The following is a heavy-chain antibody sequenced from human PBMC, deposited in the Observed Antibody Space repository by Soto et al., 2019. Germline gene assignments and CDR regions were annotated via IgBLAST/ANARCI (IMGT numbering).Heavy chain of an antibody. Sequence: QVQLVQSGAEVKKPGASVKVSCKASGYTFTSYAMHWVRQAPGQRLEWMGWINAGNGNTKYSQKFQGRVTITRDTSASTAYMELSSLSSEDTAVYYCARGRQWLDHHGDYWGQGTLVTVSS. CDR3: ARGRQWLDHHGDY. J-gene: IGHJ4*02. CDR1: GYTFTSYA. CDR2: INAGNGNT. D-gene: IGHD6-19*01. V-gene: IGHV1-3*01.